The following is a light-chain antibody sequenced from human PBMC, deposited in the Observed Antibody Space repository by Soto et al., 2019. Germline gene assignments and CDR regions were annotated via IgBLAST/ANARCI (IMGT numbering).Light chain of an antibody. V-gene: IGLV2-14*01. CDR2: DVS. Sequence: QSALTQPASVSGSPGQSITISCTGTSSDVGGYNYVSWYQQNPGKAPKLMIYDVSNRPSGISNRFSGYKSGNTASLTISGLQAEDEADYYCSSYASSSTVIFGGGTKLTVL. CDR1: SSDVGGYNY. J-gene: IGLJ2*01. CDR3: SSYASSSTVI.